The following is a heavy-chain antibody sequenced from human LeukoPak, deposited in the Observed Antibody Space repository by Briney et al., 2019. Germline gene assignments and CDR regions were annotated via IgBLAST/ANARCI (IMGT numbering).Heavy chain of an antibody. Sequence: PGGSLRLSCAVSGFTFSSYAMSWVRQAPGKGLEWVANIKQDGSKKYYVDSVKGRFTISRDNAKNSLYLQMNSLRAEDTAVYYCARDIRDYYGSGSYQAFDYWGQGTLVTVSS. CDR2: IKQDGSKK. CDR3: ARDIRDYYGSGSYQAFDY. J-gene: IGHJ4*02. CDR1: GFTFSSYA. D-gene: IGHD3-10*01. V-gene: IGHV3-7*01.